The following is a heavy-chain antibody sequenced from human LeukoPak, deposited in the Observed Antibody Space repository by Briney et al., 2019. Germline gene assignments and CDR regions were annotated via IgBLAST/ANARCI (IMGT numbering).Heavy chain of an antibody. V-gene: IGHV3-48*04. Sequence: GGSLRLSCAASGFTFRSYWMTWVRQAPGKGLEWVSYISSSSSTIYYADSVKGRFTISRDNAKNSLYLQMNSLRAEDTAVYYCARGPMVRGVFIRRSKSGYFDYWGQGTLVAVSS. CDR2: ISSSSSTI. J-gene: IGHJ4*02. CDR3: ARGPMVRGVFIRRSKSGYFDY. CDR1: GFTFRSYW. D-gene: IGHD3-10*01.